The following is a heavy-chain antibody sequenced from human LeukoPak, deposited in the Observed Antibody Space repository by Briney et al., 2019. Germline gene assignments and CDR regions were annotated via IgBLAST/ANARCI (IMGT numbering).Heavy chain of an antibody. CDR1: GFTLSSNS. CDR3: ARVPPEDSNNNESYDAFDI. V-gene: IGHV3-48*02. J-gene: IGHJ3*02. D-gene: IGHD2-8*01. CDR2: ISSSATTI. Sequence: PGGSLRLSCAASGFTLSSNSMNWVRQAPGKGLEWVSYISSSATTIHYADSVKGRFTISRDNAKNSLYLQMNSLRDEDTAIYYCARVPPEDSNNNESYDAFDIWGQGTVVTVSS.